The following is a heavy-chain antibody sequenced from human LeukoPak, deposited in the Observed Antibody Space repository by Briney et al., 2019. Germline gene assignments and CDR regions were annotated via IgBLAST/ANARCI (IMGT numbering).Heavy chain of an antibody. J-gene: IGHJ4*02. CDR2: INPNSGGT. CDR1: GYIFTGYY. D-gene: IGHD3-10*01. Sequence: ASVKVSCKASGYIFTGYYMHWVRQAPGQGLEWMGWINPNSGGTNYAQKFQGRVTMTRDTSISTAYMELSRLTSDDTAVYYCARDLYYGSGSLDYWGQGTLVTVSS. V-gene: IGHV1-2*02. CDR3: ARDLYYGSGSLDY.